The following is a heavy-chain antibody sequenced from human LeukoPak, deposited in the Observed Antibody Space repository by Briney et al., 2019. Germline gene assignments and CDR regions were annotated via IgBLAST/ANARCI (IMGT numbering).Heavy chain of an antibody. CDR3: AREGGGYSYGPFDY. CDR2: INPNSGGT. D-gene: IGHD5-18*01. Sequence: ASVKVSCKASGYTFTGNYMHWVRQAPGQGLEWMGWINPNSGGTNYAQKFQGRVTMTRDTSISTAYMELSRLRSDDTAVYYCAREGGGYSYGPFDYWGQGTLVTVSS. CDR1: GYTFTGNY. V-gene: IGHV1-2*02. J-gene: IGHJ4*02.